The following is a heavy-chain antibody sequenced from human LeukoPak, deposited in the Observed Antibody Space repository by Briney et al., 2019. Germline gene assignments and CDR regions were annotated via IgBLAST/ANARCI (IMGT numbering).Heavy chain of an antibody. D-gene: IGHD6-19*01. Sequence: GGALTLSCAASGFTFDDYAMHWVRQAPGKGLEWVSLSSGVGGSTYFADSVKGRFTISRDNSKNSLYLQMNSLRTEDTALYYCAKSEPGIAVAGTGWYFDYWGQGTLVTVSS. CDR2: SSGVGGST. V-gene: IGHV3-43*02. J-gene: IGHJ4*02. CDR1: GFTFDDYA. CDR3: AKSEPGIAVAGTGWYFDY.